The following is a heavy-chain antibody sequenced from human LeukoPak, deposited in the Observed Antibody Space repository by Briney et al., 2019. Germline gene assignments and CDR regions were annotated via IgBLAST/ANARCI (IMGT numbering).Heavy chain of an antibody. CDR1: GFTFSNYF. J-gene: IGHJ4*02. CDR2: ITTDGTTT. D-gene: IGHD2-15*01. V-gene: IGHV3-23*01. CDR3: AKAGWSYSGGSSHLYY. Sequence: GGPLRLSCAASGFTFSNYFMNWVRQAPGKGLEWVSAITTDGTTTYYADSVKGRFTISRDNSKNTLYLQMNSLRAEDTAIYFCAKAGWSYSGGSSHLYYWGQGTLVTVSS.